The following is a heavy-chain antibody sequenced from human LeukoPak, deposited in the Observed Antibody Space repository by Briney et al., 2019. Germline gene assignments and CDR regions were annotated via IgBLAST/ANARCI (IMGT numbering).Heavy chain of an antibody. D-gene: IGHD6-13*01. J-gene: IGHJ3*01. CDR3: TRAAPDSSSWYGGAFDF. CDR2: IHDSGST. V-gene: IGHV4-59*01. Sequence: SETLSLTCTVSGGSIRSYYWSWVRQPPGKGLEWIAHIHDSGSTSYNPSLKSRLTMSVDTSQNQFSLKLTSVTAADTAVYYCTRAAPDSSSWYGGAFDFWGQGTMVTVSA. CDR1: GGSIRSYY.